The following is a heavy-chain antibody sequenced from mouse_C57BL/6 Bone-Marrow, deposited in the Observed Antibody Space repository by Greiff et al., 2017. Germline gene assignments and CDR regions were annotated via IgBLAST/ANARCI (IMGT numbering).Heavy chain of an antibody. CDR1: GFTFSSYA. V-gene: IGHV5-9-1*02. D-gene: IGHD2-2*01. CDR3: TRGGGYPGFAY. J-gene: IGHJ3*01. Sequence: VQLKESGEGLVKPGGSLKLSCAASGFTFSSYAMSWVRQTPEKRLEWVAYISSGGDYIYYADTVKGRFTISRDNARNTLYLQMSSLKSEDTAMYYCTRGGGYPGFAYWGQGTLVTVSA. CDR2: ISSGGDYI.